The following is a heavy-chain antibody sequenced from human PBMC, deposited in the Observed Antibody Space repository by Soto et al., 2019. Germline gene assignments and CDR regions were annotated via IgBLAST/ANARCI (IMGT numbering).Heavy chain of an antibody. Sequence: SETLSLTCTVSGGSISSSRCHWGWIRQPPGKGLEWIGYIYYRGSTNYNPSLKSRVTISVDTSKNQFSLKLSSVTAADTAVFYCVRSTGYGDSYFDYWGRGTLVTVSS. CDR3: VRSTGYGDSYFDY. J-gene: IGHJ4*02. CDR1: GGSISSSRCH. D-gene: IGHD5-18*01. V-gene: IGHV4-61*05. CDR2: IYYRGST.